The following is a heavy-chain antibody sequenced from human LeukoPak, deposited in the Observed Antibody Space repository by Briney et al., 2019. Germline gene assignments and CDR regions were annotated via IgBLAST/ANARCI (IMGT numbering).Heavy chain of an antibody. Sequence: SQTLSLTCAVSGGSISSGGYSWSWIRQPPGKGLEWIGYIYHSGSTYYNPSLKSRVTISVDTSKNQFSLKLSSVTAADTAVYYCARGSLVRWNRARNWFDPWGQGTLVTVSS. CDR3: ARGSLVRWNRARNWFDP. CDR1: GGSISSGGYS. J-gene: IGHJ5*02. CDR2: IYHSGST. D-gene: IGHD3-10*01. V-gene: IGHV4-30-2*01.